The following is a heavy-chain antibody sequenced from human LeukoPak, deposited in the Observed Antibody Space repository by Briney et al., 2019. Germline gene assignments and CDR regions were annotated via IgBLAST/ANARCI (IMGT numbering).Heavy chain of an antibody. D-gene: IGHD6-25*01. CDR1: GFTFSSYA. CDR3: AKGGGVAPGIYYFVY. Sequence: PGGSLRLSCAVSGFTFSSYAMSWVRQAPGKGLEWVSSISGTGGSTYYADSVKGRFTISRDNSKNTLFLQMNSLRAEDTAVYYCAKGGGVAPGIYYFVYGGQGPWVTVSS. J-gene: IGHJ4*02. CDR2: ISGTGGST. V-gene: IGHV3-23*01.